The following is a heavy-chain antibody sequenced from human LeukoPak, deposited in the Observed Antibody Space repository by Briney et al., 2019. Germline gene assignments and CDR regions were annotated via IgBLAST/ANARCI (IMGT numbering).Heavy chain of an antibody. CDR2: IYYTGST. CDR1: GGSIVSYY. Sequence: SETLSLTCTVSGGSIVSYYWSWIRQPPGKGLEWIGYIYYTGSTNYNPSLKSRVTISVDTSKSQFSLKLSSVTAADTAVYYCARYLAAGYFDLWGRGTLVTVSS. V-gene: IGHV4-59*08. CDR3: ARYLAAGYFDL. J-gene: IGHJ2*01. D-gene: IGHD6-25*01.